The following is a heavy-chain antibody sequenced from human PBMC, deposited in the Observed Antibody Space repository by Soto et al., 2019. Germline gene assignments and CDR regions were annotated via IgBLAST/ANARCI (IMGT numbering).Heavy chain of an antibody. Sequence: QVQLQESGPGLVKPSQTLSLTCTVSGGSISSGGYYWSWIRQHPGKGLEWIGYIYYSGSTYYNPSLKSRVTITVATSKYQFSLKLSYVTAADTAVYYCARLSPIAADEGGYYYGMDFWGQGTTVTVSS. J-gene: IGHJ6*02. D-gene: IGHD6-13*01. CDR2: IYYSGST. V-gene: IGHV4-31*03. CDR3: ARLSPIAADEGGYYYGMDF. CDR1: GGSISSGGYY.